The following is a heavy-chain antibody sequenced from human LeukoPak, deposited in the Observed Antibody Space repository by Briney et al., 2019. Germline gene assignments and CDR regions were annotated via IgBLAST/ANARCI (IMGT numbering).Heavy chain of an antibody. CDR2: ISRSGSTK. Sequence: GGSLRLSCAASGFTFSDYNMRWISQAPGKGLEWVSSISRSGSTKYYADSVKGRFTISRDNAKNSLFLQMNSLRAEDTAVCYCARVLRYCSGGNCYSGGLGYMDVWGKGTTVTISS. D-gene: IGHD2-15*01. J-gene: IGHJ6*03. CDR3: ARVLRYCSGGNCYSGGLGYMDV. V-gene: IGHV3-11*01. CDR1: GFTFSDYN.